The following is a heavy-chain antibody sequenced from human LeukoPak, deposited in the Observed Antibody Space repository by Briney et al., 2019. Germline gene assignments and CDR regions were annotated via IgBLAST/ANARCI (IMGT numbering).Heavy chain of an antibody. J-gene: IGHJ4*02. V-gene: IGHV4-4*07. CDR2: IYTSGST. Sequence: SETLSLTCTVSGGSISSYYWSWIRQPAGKGLEWIGRIYTSGSTNYNPSLKSRVTISVDTSKNQFSLKLSSVTAADTAVYYCAVRSIYGGFDYWGQGTLVTVSS. CDR1: GGSISSYY. D-gene: IGHD4-23*01. CDR3: AVRSIYGGFDY.